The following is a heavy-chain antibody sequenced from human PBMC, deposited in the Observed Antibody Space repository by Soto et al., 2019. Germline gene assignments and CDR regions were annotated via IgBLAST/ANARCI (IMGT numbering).Heavy chain of an antibody. CDR2: ISGSGGST. Sequence: SLRLSCAASGFTFSSYAMSWVRQAPGKGLEWVSAISGSGGSTNYADSVKGRFTISRDNSKNTLYLQMNSLRAEDTAVYYCAKHGSGPRRWFDPWGQGTLVTVSS. V-gene: IGHV3-23*01. D-gene: IGHD3-10*01. CDR1: GFTFSSYA. CDR3: AKHGSGPRRWFDP. J-gene: IGHJ5*02.